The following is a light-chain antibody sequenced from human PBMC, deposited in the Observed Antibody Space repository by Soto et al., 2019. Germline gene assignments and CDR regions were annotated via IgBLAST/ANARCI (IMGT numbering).Light chain of an antibody. CDR3: SSYAGTNNPHVV. Sequence: QSALTQPPSASGSPGQSVTISCTGTSSDVGGYNYVSWYQQHPGKAPKLMIYEVSKRPSGVPDRFSGSKSGNTASLTVSGLQAEDGSDNCCSSYAGTNNPHVVFGGGTQLTFL. J-gene: IGLJ2*01. CDR2: EVS. CDR1: SSDVGGYNY. V-gene: IGLV2-8*01.